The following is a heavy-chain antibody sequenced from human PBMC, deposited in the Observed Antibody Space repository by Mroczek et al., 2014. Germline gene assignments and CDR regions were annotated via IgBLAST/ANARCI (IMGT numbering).Heavy chain of an antibody. CDR1: GGSFSGYY. CDR3: ARVYSGYDAKTYYFDY. CDR2: INHSGST. V-gene: IGHV4-34*01. Sequence: QVQLQQWGAGLLKPSETLSLTCAVYGGSFSGYYWSWIRQPPGKGLEWIGEINHSGSTNYNPSLKSRVTISVDTSKNQFSLKLSSVTAADTAVYYCARVYSGYDAKTYYFDYWGQGTLVTVSS. D-gene: IGHD5-12*01. J-gene: IGHJ4*02.